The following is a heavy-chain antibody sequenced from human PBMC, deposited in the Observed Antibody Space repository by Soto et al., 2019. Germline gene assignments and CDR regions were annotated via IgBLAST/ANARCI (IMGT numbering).Heavy chain of an antibody. V-gene: IGHV4-59*01. CDR2: IYYSGST. CDR3: ARSRDDILTGYYTEYFQH. J-gene: IGHJ1*01. D-gene: IGHD3-9*01. CDR1: GGSISSYY. Sequence: SETLSLTCTVSGGSISSYYWSWIRQPPGKGLEWIGYIYYSGSTNYNPSLKSRVTISVDTSKNQFSLKLSSVTAADTAVYYCARSRDDILTGYYTEYFQHWGQGTLVTVSS.